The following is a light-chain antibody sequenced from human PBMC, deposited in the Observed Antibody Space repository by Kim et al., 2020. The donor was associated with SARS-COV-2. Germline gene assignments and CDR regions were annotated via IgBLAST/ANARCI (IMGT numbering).Light chain of an antibody. J-gene: IGKJ2*01. V-gene: IGKV3-15*01. CDR3: QQYNNWAYT. CDR1: QGVSRN. CDR2: GVS. Sequence: CVCPGKRPPLPGRHSQGVSRNLAGYQKNRGRAPGPVIYGVSSRDTGIPARFRGRGWGTALTLSISSLQSEDFGLYYCQQYNNWAYTLGQGTKLEI.